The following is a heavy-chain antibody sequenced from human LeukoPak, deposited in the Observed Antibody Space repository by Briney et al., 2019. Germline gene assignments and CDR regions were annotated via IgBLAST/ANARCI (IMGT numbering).Heavy chain of an antibody. CDR1: GGSISSGGYS. V-gene: IGHV4-30-2*01. CDR2: IYHSGST. CDR3: ARADYDFWSGPHWYFDL. Sequence: SETLSLTCAVSGGSISSGGYSWSWIRQPPGKGLEWIGYIYHSGSTYYNPSLKSRVTISVDRSKNQFSLKLSSVTAADTAVYYCARADYDFWSGPHWYFDLWGRGTLVTVSS. D-gene: IGHD3-3*01. J-gene: IGHJ2*01.